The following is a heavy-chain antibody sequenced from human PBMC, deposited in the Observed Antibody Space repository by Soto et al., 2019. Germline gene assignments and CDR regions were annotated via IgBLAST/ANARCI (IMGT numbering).Heavy chain of an antibody. CDR3: ARGRVYSSSAMAYYYYYYYMDV. Sequence: ASVKVSCKASGYTFTRYYMHWVRQAPGQGLEWMGWINPNSGGTNYAQKFQGWVTMTRDTSISTAYLELSRLRSDETAVYYCARGRVYSSSAMAYYYYYYYMDVWGKGTTVTVSS. CDR2: INPNSGGT. CDR1: GYTFTRYY. J-gene: IGHJ6*03. D-gene: IGHD6-6*01. V-gene: IGHV1-2*04.